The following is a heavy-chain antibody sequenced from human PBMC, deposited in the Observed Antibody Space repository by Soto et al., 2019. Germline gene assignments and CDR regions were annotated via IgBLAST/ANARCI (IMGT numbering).Heavy chain of an antibody. CDR2: IKEDGSES. CDR3: ARPRYCSTSDCYVPYFDY. J-gene: IGHJ4*02. CDR1: GFSLSDYW. D-gene: IGHD2-2*01. Sequence: GGSLRLSCAASGFSLSDYWMTWVRQAPGKGLEWVANIKEDGSESYYVDSVKGRFTISRDNAKNSLYLQMNSLRAEDAAVYYCARPRYCSTSDCYVPYFDYWGQGALVTVSS. V-gene: IGHV3-7*01.